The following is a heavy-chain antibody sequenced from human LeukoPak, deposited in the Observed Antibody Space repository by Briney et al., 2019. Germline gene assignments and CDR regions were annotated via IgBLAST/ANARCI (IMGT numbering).Heavy chain of an antibody. V-gene: IGHV1-8*01. CDR3: ARVGYSAIYYYYYGMDV. CDR2: MNPNSGNT. Sequence: GASVTVSCKASGYTYTSYDINWVRQATGQGLEWMGWMNPNSGNTGYAQKFQGRVTMTRNTSISTAYMELSSLRSEDTAVYYCARVGYSAIYYYYYGMDVWGQGTTVTVSS. CDR1: GYTYTSYD. D-gene: IGHD3-22*01. J-gene: IGHJ6*02.